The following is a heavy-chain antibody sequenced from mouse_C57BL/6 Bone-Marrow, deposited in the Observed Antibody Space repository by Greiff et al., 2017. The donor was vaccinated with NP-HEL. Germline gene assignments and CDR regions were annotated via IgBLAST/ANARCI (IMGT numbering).Heavy chain of an antibody. CDR2: LAPSDRYT. J-gene: IGHJ3*01. CDR3: ARPLFAY. Sequence: QVQLHQPGAALVKPGASVKLSCKASGYTFPSYWLQWLNQRPGHVLELIGELAPSDRYTHYTHKFKGKATLTVETDSSTAYMQLRSLTSEDSAVYYCARPLFAYWGQGTRVTVSA. V-gene: IGHV1-50*01. CDR1: GYTFPSYW.